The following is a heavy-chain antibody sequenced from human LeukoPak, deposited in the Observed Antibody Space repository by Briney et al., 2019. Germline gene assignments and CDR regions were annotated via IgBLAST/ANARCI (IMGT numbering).Heavy chain of an antibody. D-gene: IGHD3-10*01. J-gene: IGHJ5*02. V-gene: IGHV5-51*01. Sequence: GESLKISCKGSGYSFTTYWIVWVRQMPGKGLEWMGIIYPGDSDTTYSPSFEGQVTISADKSISTVYLQWSSLKASDTAMYYCARGPDIGSGRDWFDPWGQGTLVTVSS. CDR3: ARGPDIGSGRDWFDP. CDR2: IYPGDSDT. CDR1: GYSFTTYW.